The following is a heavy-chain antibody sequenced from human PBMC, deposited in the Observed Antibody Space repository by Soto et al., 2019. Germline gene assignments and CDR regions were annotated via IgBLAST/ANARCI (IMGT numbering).Heavy chain of an antibody. CDR3: VYGGQKMAPYFDY. CDR1: GFTFSSYW. Sequence: EVQLVESGGGLVQPGGSLRLSCAASGFTFSSYWMHWVRQAPGKGLVWVSRINSDGSSTSYADSVKGRFTISRDNAKNTLYLQMNSLRAEDTAVYYCVYGGQKMAPYFDYWGQGTLVTVSS. CDR2: INSDGSST. J-gene: IGHJ4*02. D-gene: IGHD4-17*01. V-gene: IGHV3-74*01.